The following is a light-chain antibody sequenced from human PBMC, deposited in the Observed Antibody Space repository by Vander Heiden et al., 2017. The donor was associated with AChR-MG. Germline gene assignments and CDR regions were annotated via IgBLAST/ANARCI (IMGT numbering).Light chain of an antibody. V-gene: IGLV3-1*01. CDR2: QNT. J-gene: IGLJ3*02. Sequence: SYDLTQPPSVSVSPGQTASITCSGEGLRDKFSCWYQQKPGQSPVLLIYQNTRRPSGIPERFAGSKSGNGLTLTITGTQPTDEADYYCQTWDSGTAWVFGGGTKLTVL. CDR1: GLRDKF. CDR3: QTWDSGTAWV.